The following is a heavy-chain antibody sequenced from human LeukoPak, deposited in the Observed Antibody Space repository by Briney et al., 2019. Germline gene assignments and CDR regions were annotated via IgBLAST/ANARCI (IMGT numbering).Heavy chain of an antibody. J-gene: IGHJ4*02. D-gene: IGHD5-24*01. Sequence: PGGSLRLSCAVSGFTFSSSAMNWVRQAPGKGLEWVSSINNVGSHIYYADSVKGRFTISRDNAKNTLYLEMNNLRAEDTAVYYCARDLGWLQSDYWGQGTLVTVSS. CDR3: ARDLGWLQSDY. V-gene: IGHV3-21*01. CDR2: INNVGSHI. CDR1: GFTFSSSA.